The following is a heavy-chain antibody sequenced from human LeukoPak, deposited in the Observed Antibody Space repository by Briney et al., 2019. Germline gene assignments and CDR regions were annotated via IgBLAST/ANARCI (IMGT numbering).Heavy chain of an antibody. J-gene: IGHJ5*02. CDR2: ISYDGSNK. CDR1: GFTFSSYA. CDR3: ARQYYDILTGINWFDP. V-gene: IGHV3-30-3*01. D-gene: IGHD3-9*01. Sequence: GGSLRLSCAASGFTFSSYAMHWVRQAPGKGLEWVAVISYDGSNKYYADSVKGRFTISRDNAKNSLYLQMNSLRAEDTAVYYCARQYYDILTGINWFDPWGQGTLVTVSS.